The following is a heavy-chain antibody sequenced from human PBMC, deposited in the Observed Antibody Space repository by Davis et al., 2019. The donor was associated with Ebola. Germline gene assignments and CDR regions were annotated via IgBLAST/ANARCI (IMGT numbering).Heavy chain of an antibody. Sequence: ASVQVSCKASGYTFTSYDINWVRQAPGQGLEWMGWINPNSGGTNYAQKSQGRVTMTRDTSISTAYMELSRLRSDDTAVYYCAGSYCTGGVCYHAFDIWGQGTMVTVSS. V-gene: IGHV1-2*02. CDR2: INPNSGGT. CDR1: GYTFTSYD. D-gene: IGHD2-8*02. CDR3: AGSYCTGGVCYHAFDI. J-gene: IGHJ3*02.